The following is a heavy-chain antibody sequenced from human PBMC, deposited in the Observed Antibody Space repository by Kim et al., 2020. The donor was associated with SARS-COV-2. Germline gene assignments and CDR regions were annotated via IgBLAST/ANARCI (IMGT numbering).Heavy chain of an antibody. Sequence: SETLSLTCAVYGGSFSGYYWSWIRQPPGKGLEWIGEINHSGSTNYNPSLKSRVTISVDTSKNQFSLKLSSVTAADTAVYYCARLLESSGWSTPFDYWGQG. J-gene: IGHJ4*02. V-gene: IGHV4-34*01. CDR2: INHSGST. CDR1: GGSFSGYY. CDR3: ARLLESSGWSTPFDY. D-gene: IGHD6-19*01.